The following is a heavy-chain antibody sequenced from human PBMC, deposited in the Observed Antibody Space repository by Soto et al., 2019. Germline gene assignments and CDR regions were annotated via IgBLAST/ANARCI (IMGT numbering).Heavy chain of an antibody. V-gene: IGHV5-51*01. J-gene: IGHJ4*02. D-gene: IGHD1-20*01. Sequence: GESLKISCKGSGYSFTSYWIGWVRQMPGKGLEWMGIIYPGDSDTRYSPSFQGQVTISADKSISTAYLQWSSLKASDTAMYYCARGPFGDQDNAVFDYWGQGTLVTVSS. CDR1: GYSFTSYW. CDR2: IYPGDSDT. CDR3: ARGPFGDQDNAVFDY.